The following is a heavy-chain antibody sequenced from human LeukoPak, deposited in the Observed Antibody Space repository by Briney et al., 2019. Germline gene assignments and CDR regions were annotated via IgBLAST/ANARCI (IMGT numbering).Heavy chain of an antibody. D-gene: IGHD5-24*01. J-gene: IGHJ4*02. CDR1: GFAFSDYY. CDR3: ARIGPGRDGSNSFDQ. V-gene: IGHV3-11*04. CDR2: ICDSGRTI. Sequence: GGSLRLSCAASGFAFSDYYMSWIRQAPGKGLEWVSYICDSGRTIYYADSVKGRFTISRHHAKNSLYLEMNSLRVEDTAFYYCARIGPGRDGSNSFDQWGQGTLVIVSS.